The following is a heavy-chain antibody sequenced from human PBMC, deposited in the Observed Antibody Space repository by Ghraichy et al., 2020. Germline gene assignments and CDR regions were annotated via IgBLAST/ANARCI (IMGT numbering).Heavy chain of an antibody. V-gene: IGHV3-30*04. CDR3: ARDTVTSGGGLDY. CDR1: GFTFSSYA. D-gene: IGHD4-11*01. J-gene: IGHJ4*02. Sequence: GGSLRLSCAASGFTFSSYAMHWVRQAPGKGLEWVAVISYDGSNKYYADSVKGRFTISRDNSKNTLYLQMNSLRAEDTAVYYCARDTVTSGGGLDYWGQGTLVTVSS. CDR2: ISYDGSNK.